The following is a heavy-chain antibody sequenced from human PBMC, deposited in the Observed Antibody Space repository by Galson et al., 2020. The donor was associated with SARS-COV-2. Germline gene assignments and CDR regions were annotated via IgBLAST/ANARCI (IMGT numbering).Heavy chain of an antibody. CDR3: ARGLFCGDGSCYSGDAFDV. CDR2: IFYTGST. CDR1: GGSISSYY. D-gene: IGHD2-15*01. Sequence: ASEPLSLTCTVSGGSISSYYWSWIRQSPGGGLEWIAYIFYTGSTNYNPSLKSRVTISVDTSKNQFSMNLRSVTAADTAVYYCARGLFCGDGSCYSGDAFDV. V-gene: IGHV4-59*01. J-gene: IGHJ3*01.